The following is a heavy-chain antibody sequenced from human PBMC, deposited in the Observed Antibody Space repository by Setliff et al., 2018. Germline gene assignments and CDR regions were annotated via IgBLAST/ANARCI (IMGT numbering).Heavy chain of an antibody. J-gene: IGHJ4*02. CDR2: ISPGNGNT. D-gene: IGHD2-8*01. CDR1: GYSFTSYT. V-gene: IGHV1-3*03. CDR3: ARIGFGYYSTSGAWYFDN. Sequence: GASVKVSCKASGYSFTSYTIHWARQAPGQGLEWMGWISPGNGNTAYSQEIQDRVTITRDTSASTAYMELSSLRSEDTAVYYCARIGFGYYSTSGAWYFDNWGQGTLVTVSS.